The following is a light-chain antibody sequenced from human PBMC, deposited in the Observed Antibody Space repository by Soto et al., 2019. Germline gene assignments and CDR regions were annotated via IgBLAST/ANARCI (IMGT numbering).Light chain of an antibody. CDR3: HHYGTSPPFP. J-gene: IGKJ3*01. V-gene: IGKV3-20*01. CDR2: GSS. Sequence: EIVLTQSPGTLSFSPGERSTLSCRSSQSVSSSYLAWYQQKPGQAPRLLIFGSSFRATGIPDRFSGSGSGTDFTLTISRLEPEDFAVYYCHHYGTSPPFPFGPGTKVDIK. CDR1: QSVSSSY.